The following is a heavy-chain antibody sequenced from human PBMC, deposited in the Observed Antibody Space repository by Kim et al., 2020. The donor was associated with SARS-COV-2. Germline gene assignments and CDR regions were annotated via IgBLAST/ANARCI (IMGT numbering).Heavy chain of an antibody. Sequence: ASGYTFRSYAMHWVRQAPGQRREWMGWINGGDGNTKYSEKFQGRVTITRDTSATTAYMELSSLTSEDTAVYYCARGIAVAATIDYWGQGTLAT. V-gene: IGHV1-3*01. CDR1: GYTFRSYA. CDR3: ARGIAVAATIDY. J-gene: IGHJ4*02. CDR2: INGGDGNT. D-gene: IGHD6-19*01.